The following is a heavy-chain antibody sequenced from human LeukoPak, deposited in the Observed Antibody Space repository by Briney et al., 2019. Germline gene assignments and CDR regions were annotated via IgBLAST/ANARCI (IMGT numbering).Heavy chain of an antibody. D-gene: IGHD5-18*01. Sequence: GGSLRLSCAASGFTFSSYWMHWVRQVPGKGLVCVSRINSDGSSTNYADSVKGRFTISRDNAKSTLYLQMNSLSAEDTAVYYCARARGYSYGWTLDYWGQGTLVTVYS. J-gene: IGHJ4*02. CDR2: INSDGSST. CDR3: ARARGYSYGWTLDY. V-gene: IGHV3-74*01. CDR1: GFTFSSYW.